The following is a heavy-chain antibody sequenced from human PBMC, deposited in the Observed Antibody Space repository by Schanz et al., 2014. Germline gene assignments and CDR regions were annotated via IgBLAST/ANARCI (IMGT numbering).Heavy chain of an antibody. V-gene: IGHV3-7*01. CDR3: ARDAYYNPTSYFWYDAYDF. D-gene: IGHD1-1*01. J-gene: IGHJ3*01. CDR2: IEGDGTRT. Sequence: DVQLVESGGTLVQPGGSLIISCAASGFTFSSYWMVWLRQAPGKGLEWVANIEGDGTRTYYVDSVKGRFTVSRDNAENSLYLHMRSLRVDDTAVYYCARDAYYNPTSYFWYDAYDFWGQGTVVTVSS. CDR1: GFTFSSYW.